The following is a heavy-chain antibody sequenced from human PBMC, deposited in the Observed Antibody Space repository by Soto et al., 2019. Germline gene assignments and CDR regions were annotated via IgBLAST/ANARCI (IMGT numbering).Heavy chain of an antibody. J-gene: IGHJ4*02. CDR3: TATMVRGPKPSIY. Sequence: GGSLRLSCAASGFTFSNAWMDWVRQAPGKGLEWVGRIKSKVDDGTTDYAAPVKGRFTISRDDSKNTLYLELNSLKTEDTAVYYCTATMVRGPKPSIYWGQGTLVTVS. D-gene: IGHD3-10*01. CDR2: IKSKVDDGTT. V-gene: IGHV3-15*01. CDR1: GFTFSNAW.